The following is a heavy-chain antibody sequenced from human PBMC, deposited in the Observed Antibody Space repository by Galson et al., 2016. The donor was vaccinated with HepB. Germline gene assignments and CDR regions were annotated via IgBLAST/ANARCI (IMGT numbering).Heavy chain of an antibody. CDR3: AGHLRIHLWVD. Sequence: SETLSLTCNVSGGSINNSDYYWGWIRQPPGKGLEWIGSIYHSGSTYYNPSLKSRVTVSVDTPQKQFSLNLTPVTAADTAVYYCAGHLRIHLWVDWGPGTLVTVSS. CDR1: GGSINNSDYY. D-gene: IGHD5-18*01. J-gene: IGHJ4*02. CDR2: IYHSGST. V-gene: IGHV4-39*01.